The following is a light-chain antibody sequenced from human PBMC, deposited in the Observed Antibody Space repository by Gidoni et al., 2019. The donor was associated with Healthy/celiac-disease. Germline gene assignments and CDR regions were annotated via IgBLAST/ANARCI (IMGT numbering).Light chain of an antibody. CDR1: QSISSY. CDR2: AAS. CDR3: QQSYSTPLT. Sequence: DIPMTQSPSSLSAFVGDRVTITCRASQSISSYLNWYQQKPGKAPKLLIYAASSLQSGVPSRFSGSGSGTDFTLTISSLQPEDFATYYCQQSYSTPLTFXQXTKLEIK. V-gene: IGKV1-39*01. J-gene: IGKJ2*01.